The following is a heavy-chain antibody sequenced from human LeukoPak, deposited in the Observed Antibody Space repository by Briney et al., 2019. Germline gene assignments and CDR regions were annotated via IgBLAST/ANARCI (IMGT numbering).Heavy chain of an antibody. V-gene: IGHV3-23*01. CDR1: GFTFSSYA. J-gene: IGHJ4*02. CDR2: ISGSGGST. CDR3: AKLVGATGVYFDY. Sequence: GGSLRLSCAASGFTFSSYAMSWVRQAPGKGLECGSAISGSGGSTYYADSVKGRFTISRDNSKNTLYLQMNSLRAEDTAVYYCAKLVGATGVYFDYWGQGTLVTVSS. D-gene: IGHD1-26*01.